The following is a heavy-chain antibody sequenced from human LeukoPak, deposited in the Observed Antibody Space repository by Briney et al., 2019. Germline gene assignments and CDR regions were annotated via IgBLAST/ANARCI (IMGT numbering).Heavy chain of an antibody. J-gene: IGHJ3*02. Sequence: SETLSLTCTVSGGSISSGDYYWSWLRQPPGTGLEWIGYIYYSGSTYYNPSLKSRVTISVDTSKNQFSLKLSSVTAADTAVYYCARVYWNYAFDIWGQGTMVTVSS. CDR2: IYYSGST. CDR3: ARVYWNYAFDI. D-gene: IGHD1-7*01. V-gene: IGHV4-30-4*08. CDR1: GGSISSGDYY.